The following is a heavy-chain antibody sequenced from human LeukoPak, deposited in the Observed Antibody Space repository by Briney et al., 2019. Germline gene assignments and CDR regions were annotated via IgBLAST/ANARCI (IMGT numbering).Heavy chain of an antibody. J-gene: IGHJ3*02. D-gene: IGHD2-2*02. CDR2: IYPGDSDT. CDR1: GYSFSSYW. CDR3: ASIKITAAISEDAFDI. V-gene: IGHV5-51*01. Sequence: GESLKISCKGSGYSFSSYWIGWVRQMPGKGLEWMGIIYPGDSDTKYSPSFQGQVTISADKSISTAYLQWSSLKASDTAMHYCASIKITAAISEDAFDIWGQGTMVTVSS.